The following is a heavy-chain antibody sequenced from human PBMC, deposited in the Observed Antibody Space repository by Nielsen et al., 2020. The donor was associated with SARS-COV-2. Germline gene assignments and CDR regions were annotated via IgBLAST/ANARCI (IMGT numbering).Heavy chain of an antibody. V-gene: IGHV3-11*01. CDR1: GFTFSDYY. CDR2: ISSSGSTI. J-gene: IGHJ4*02. D-gene: IGHD3-22*01. CDR3: ARVSFDYYDSSGYIDY. Sequence: GESLKISCAASGFTFSDYYMSWIRQAPGKGLEWVSYISSSGSTIYYADSVKGRFTISRDNAKNSLYLQMNSLRAEDTAVYYCARVSFDYYDSSGYIDYWGQGTLVTVSS.